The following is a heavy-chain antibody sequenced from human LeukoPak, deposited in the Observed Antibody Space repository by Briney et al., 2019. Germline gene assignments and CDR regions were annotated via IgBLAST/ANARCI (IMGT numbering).Heavy chain of an antibody. J-gene: IGHJ6*03. D-gene: IGHD3-3*01. CDR3: ARADYDFWSGAYYMDV. Sequence: GGSLRLSCAASGFTVSSNYMNWVRQAPGKGLEWVSYISSSSSTIYYADSVKGRFTISRDNAKNSLYLQMNSLRAEDTAVYYCARADYDFWSGAYYMDVWGKGTTVTVSS. V-gene: IGHV3-48*01. CDR1: GFTVSSNY. CDR2: ISSSSSTI.